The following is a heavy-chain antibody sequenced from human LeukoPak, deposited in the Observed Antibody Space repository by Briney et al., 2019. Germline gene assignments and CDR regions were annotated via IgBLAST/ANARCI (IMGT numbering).Heavy chain of an antibody. CDR1: GYTFTRYY. J-gene: IGHJ3*02. V-gene: IGHV1-2*02. D-gene: IGHD6-19*01. CDR2: INSNSGGT. Sequence: GASVKVSCKASGYTFTRYYMHWVRQAPGQGLEWMGWINSNSGGTNYAQKFQGRVTMTRDTSISTAYMELSRLRSDDTAVYYCASRIAVAVDDAFDIWGQGTMVTVSS. CDR3: ASRIAVAVDDAFDI.